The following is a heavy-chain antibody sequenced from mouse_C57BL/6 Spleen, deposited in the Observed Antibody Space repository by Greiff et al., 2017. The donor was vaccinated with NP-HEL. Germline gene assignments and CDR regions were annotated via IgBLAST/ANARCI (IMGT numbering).Heavy chain of an antibody. Sequence: VQLQQSGAELVRPGASVTLSCTASGYTFTDYEMHWVKQTPVHGLEWIGAIDPETGGTAYNQKFKGKAILTADKSSSTAYMELRSLTSEDSAVYYCTRDYYYGGDFDVWGTGTTVTVSS. J-gene: IGHJ1*03. V-gene: IGHV1-15*01. CDR2: IDPETGGT. CDR1: GYTFTDYE. D-gene: IGHD1-1*01. CDR3: TRDYYYGGDFDV.